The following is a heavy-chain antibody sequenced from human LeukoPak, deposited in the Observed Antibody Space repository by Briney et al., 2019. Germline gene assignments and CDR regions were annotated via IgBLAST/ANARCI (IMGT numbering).Heavy chain of an antibody. D-gene: IGHD3-10*01. CDR3: ASLWFGGL. CDR1: GFKFAKYW. V-gene: IGHV3-7*01. J-gene: IGHJ4*02. CDR2: INEDGSET. Sequence: GGSLGLSCGASGFKFAKYWMTWVRQVPGKGLEWVASINEDGSETYYEDFVEGRFVTSRDNAEYSLSLQMNSLRGDDMAVYYCASLWFGGLWGQGALVTVSS.